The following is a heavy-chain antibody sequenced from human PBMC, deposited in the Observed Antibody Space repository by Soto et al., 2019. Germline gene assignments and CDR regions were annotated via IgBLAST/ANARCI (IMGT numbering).Heavy chain of an antibody. CDR3: ARHSHEDHGDPNWFDP. CDR2: IYYTGNT. V-gene: IGHV4-39*01. D-gene: IGHD4-17*01. CDR1: GASISSNIYY. Sequence: QVQLQESGPGLVKPSETLSLTCTVSGASISSNIYYWGWIRQPPGKGLEWIGSIYYTGNTFYNPSLKSRDTLSVDTSENQFSLRLFSVTAADTAVYYCARHSHEDHGDPNWFDPWGQGTLVTVSS. J-gene: IGHJ5*02.